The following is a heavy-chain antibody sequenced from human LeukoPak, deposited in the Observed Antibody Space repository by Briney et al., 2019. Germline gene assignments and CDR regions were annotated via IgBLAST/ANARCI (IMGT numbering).Heavy chain of an antibody. CDR1: GGSISSGDYY. J-gene: IGHJ4*02. CDR2: IYYSGST. D-gene: IGHD4-17*01. CDR3: ARHEGGTVTTPFDY. Sequence: SQTLSLTCTVSGGSISSGDYYWSWIRQPPGKGLKWIGYIYYSGSTYYNPSLKSRVTISVDTSKNQFSLKLSSVTAADTAVYYCARHEGGTVTTPFDYWGQGTLVTVSS. V-gene: IGHV4-30-4*08.